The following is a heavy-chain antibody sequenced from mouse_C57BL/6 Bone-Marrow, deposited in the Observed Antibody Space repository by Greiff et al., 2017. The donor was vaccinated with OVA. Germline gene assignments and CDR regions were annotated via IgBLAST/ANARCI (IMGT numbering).Heavy chain of an antibody. CDR3: ARDGIYYDYFDY. CDR2: IDPSDSET. CDR1: GYTFTSYW. J-gene: IGHJ2*01. Sequence: VQLQQPGAELVRPGSSVKLSCKASGYTFTSYWMHWVKQRPIQGLEWIGNIDPSDSETHYNQKFKDKATLTVDKSSSTAYMQLSSLTSEDSAVYYCARDGIYYDYFDYWGQGTTLTVSS. V-gene: IGHV1-52*01. D-gene: IGHD2-1*01.